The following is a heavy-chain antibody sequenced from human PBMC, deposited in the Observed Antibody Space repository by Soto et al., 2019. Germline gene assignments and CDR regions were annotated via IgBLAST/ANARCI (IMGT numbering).Heavy chain of an antibody. CDR1: GDTFTSYG. V-gene: IGHV1-18*01. D-gene: IGHD2-15*01. J-gene: IGHJ6*03. Sequence: ASVKVSCKASGDTFTSYGISWVRQAPGQGLEWMGWISAYNGNTNYAQKLQGRVTMTTDTSTSTAYMELRSLRSDDTAVYYCARAHPDIVVVVESYYYYYYMDVWGKGTTVTVSS. CDR3: ARAHPDIVVVVESYYYYYYMDV. CDR2: ISAYNGNT.